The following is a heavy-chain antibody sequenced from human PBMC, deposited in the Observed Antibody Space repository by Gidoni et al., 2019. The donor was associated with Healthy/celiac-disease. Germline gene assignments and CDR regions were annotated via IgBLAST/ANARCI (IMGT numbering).Heavy chain of an antibody. D-gene: IGHD2-15*01. CDR1: GYSFTSYW. V-gene: IGHV5-51*01. J-gene: IGHJ3*02. CDR2: IYPGDSDT. Sequence: EVQLVQSGAEVKKPGESLKISCTGSGYSFTSYWIGWVRQMPGKGLEWMGIIYPGDSDTRYSPSFQGQVTISADKSISTAYLQWSSLKASDTAMYYCARRGYCSGGSCYEGGYAFDIWSQGTMVTVSS. CDR3: ARRGYCSGGSCYEGGYAFDI.